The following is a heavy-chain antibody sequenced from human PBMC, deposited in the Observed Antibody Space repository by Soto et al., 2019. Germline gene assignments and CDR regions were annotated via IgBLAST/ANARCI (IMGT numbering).Heavy chain of an antibody. J-gene: IGHJ4*02. CDR2: IKQDGGEN. Sequence: EVQLVESGGGLVQPGGSLRLSCAASGFTFSIYWMSWVRQAPGKGLEWVANIKQDGGENYYVDSVKGRSTISRDNAKNSLYLQMNSLRAEDTAVYYCARGVAARKLNHYFDYWGQGTLVTVSS. CDR1: GFTFSIYW. D-gene: IGHD6-6*01. CDR3: ARGVAARKLNHYFDY. V-gene: IGHV3-7*01.